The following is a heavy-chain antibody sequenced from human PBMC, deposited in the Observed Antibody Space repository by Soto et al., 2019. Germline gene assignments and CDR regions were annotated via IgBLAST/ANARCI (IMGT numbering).Heavy chain of an antibody. V-gene: IGHV3-33*01. CDR2: IWNDGNKK. CDR3: ARVNGDSWGIFDS. J-gene: IGHJ4*02. Sequence: QVHLVVSGGGVVQPGKSLRLSCAASGFTFAGYGMHWVRQAPGKGLEWVAVIWNDGNKKYYADSVKGRFTISRDNSQNTLYLQMDSLRVEDTAVYSCARVNGDSWGIFDSWGPGTLVTVSS. CDR1: GFTFAGYG. D-gene: IGHD2-15*01.